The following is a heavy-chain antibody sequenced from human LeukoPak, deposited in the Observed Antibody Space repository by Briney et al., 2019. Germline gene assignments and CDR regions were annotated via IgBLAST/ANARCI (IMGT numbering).Heavy chain of an antibody. V-gene: IGHV1-18*01. D-gene: IGHD4-23*01. CDR3: ARENGGRKGAWFDP. J-gene: IGHJ5*02. Sequence: ASVKVSCKAPGYTFTSYGISWVRQAPGQGLEWMGWISAYNGNTNYAQKLQGRVTMTTDTSTSTAYMELRSLRSDDTAVYYCARENGGRKGAWFDPWGQGTLVTVSS. CDR2: ISAYNGNT. CDR1: GYTFTSYG.